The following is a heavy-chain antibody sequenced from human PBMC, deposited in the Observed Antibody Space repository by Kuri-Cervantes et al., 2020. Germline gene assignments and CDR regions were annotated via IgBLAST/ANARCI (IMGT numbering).Heavy chain of an antibody. V-gene: IGHV3-21*01. D-gene: IGHD4-11*01. J-gene: IGHJ4*02. CDR3: ARGGYSNLDY. Sequence: GESLKISCAAPGFTFSSYSMNWVRQAPGKGLEWVSSISSSSSYIYYADSVKGRFTISRDNAKNSLYLQMNSLRAEDTAVYYCARGGYSNLDYWGQGTLVTVSS. CDR1: GFTFSSYS. CDR2: ISSSSSYI.